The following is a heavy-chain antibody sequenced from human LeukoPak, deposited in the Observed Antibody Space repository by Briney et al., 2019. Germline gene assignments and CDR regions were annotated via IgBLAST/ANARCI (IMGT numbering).Heavy chain of an antibody. Sequence: GGFLRLSCAASGFTFSSYAMSWVRQASGKGLEWVSALSGGGEYTYSADSVKGRFTISRDNSRNMLYLQMNSLRAEDTAVYYCATITYFDYIWGRFVSWGQGTLVTVSS. D-gene: IGHD3-16*01. J-gene: IGHJ4*02. CDR1: GFTFSSYA. V-gene: IGHV3-23*01. CDR3: ATITYFDYIWGRFVS. CDR2: LSGGGEYT.